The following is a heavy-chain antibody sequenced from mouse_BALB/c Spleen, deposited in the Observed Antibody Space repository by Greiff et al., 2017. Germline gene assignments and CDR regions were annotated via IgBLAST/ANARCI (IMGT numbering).Heavy chain of an antibody. CDR1: GFTFTDYY. J-gene: IGHJ3*01. V-gene: IGHV7-3*02. CDR2: IRNKANGYTT. CDR3: ARDKAWFAY. Sequence: EVKLVESGGGLVQPGGSLRLSCATSGFTFTDYYMSWVRQPPGKALEWLGFIRNKANGYTTEYSASVKGRFTISRDNSQSILYLQMNTLGAEDSATYYCARDKAWFAYWGQGTLVTVSA.